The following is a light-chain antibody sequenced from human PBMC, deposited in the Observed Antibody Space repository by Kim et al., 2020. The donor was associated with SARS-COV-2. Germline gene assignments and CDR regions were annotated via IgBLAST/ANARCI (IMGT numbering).Light chain of an antibody. CDR2: QDV. CDR1: KLGDKY. V-gene: IGLV3-1*01. Sequence: YELTQPPSVSVPPGQTATITCSGDKLGDKYACWYQQKPGQSPVLIIYQDVKRPSGIPERFSGSNSGNTATLTIRGTQAMDEADYYCQAWDSSTLVFGRGTQLTVL. CDR3: QAWDSSTLV. J-gene: IGLJ2*01.